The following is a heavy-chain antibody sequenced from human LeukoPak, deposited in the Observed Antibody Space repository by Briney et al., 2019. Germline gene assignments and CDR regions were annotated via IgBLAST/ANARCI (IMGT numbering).Heavy chain of an antibody. D-gene: IGHD1-26*01. CDR2: IYSGGST. CDR3: ARGGGSPYYYYGMDV. V-gene: IGHV3-53*01. J-gene: IGHJ6*02. Sequence: GGSLRLSCAASGFTVSSNYMTWVRQAPGKGLAWVSVIYSGGSTYYADSVKGRFSISGDNSKNTLYLHMNSLRAEDTAVYYCARGGGSPYYYYGMDVWGQGTTVTVSS. CDR1: GFTVSSNY.